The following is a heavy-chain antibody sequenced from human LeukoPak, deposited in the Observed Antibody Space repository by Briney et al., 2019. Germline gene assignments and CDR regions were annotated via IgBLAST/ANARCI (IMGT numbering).Heavy chain of an antibody. D-gene: IGHD2-2*02. CDR2: IYGSGST. V-gene: IGHV3-66*01. CDR1: GFTVSNNY. Sequence: PGGSLRLSCTASGFTVSNNYMTWVRQAPGKGLEGVSVIYGSGSTFYADSVKGRFTISRDSSKNTLYLQMDSLRAEDTAVYYCARGMPATAIRPYFGSWGQGTLVTVSS. J-gene: IGHJ4*02. CDR3: ARGMPATAIRPYFGS.